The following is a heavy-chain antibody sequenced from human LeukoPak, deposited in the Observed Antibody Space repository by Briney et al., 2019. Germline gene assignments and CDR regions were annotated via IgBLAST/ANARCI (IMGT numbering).Heavy chain of an antibody. CDR2: ISYDGSNK. V-gene: IGHV3-30*03. D-gene: IGHD3/OR15-3a*01. CDR3: ARFDQGLVGRDHYGMDV. CDR1: GFTFSSYG. J-gene: IGHJ6*02. Sequence: PGGSLRLSCAASGFTFSSYGMHWVRQAPGKGLEWVAVISYDGSNKYYADSVKGRFTISRDNSKNTLYLQMNSLRAEDTAVYYCARFDQGLVGRDHYGMDVWGQGTTVTVSS.